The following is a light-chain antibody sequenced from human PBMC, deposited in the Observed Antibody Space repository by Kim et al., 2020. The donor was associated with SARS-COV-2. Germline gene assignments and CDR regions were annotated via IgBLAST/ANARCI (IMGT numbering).Light chain of an antibody. CDR2: GAS. Sequence: VSPGERATRSGRASQSVSSNLAWYQQKPGQAPRLLIYGASTRATGIPARFSGSGSGTEFTLTISSLQSEDFAVYYCQQYNNWLGTFGQGTKVDIK. CDR3: QQYNNWLGT. J-gene: IGKJ1*01. V-gene: IGKV3-15*01. CDR1: QSVSSN.